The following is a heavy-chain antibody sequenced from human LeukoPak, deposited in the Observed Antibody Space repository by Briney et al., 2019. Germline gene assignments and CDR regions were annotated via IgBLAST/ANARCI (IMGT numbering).Heavy chain of an antibody. CDR2: IKQDGSEK. D-gene: IGHD1-26*01. J-gene: IGHJ4*02. CDR1: GFTFSSYW. CDR3: ARCPSGSYSSYYFDY. V-gene: IGHV3-7*01. Sequence: GGSLRLSCAASGFTFSSYWMSWVRQAPGKGLEWVANIKQDGSEKYYVDSVKGRFTISRDNAKNSLYLQMNSLRAEDTAVYYCARCPSGSYSSYYFDYWGQGTLVTVSS.